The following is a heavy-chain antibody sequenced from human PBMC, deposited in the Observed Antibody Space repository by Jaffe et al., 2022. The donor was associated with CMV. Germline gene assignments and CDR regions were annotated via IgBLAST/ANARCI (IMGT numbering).Heavy chain of an antibody. V-gene: IGHV5-51*01. CDR2: IYPGDSDT. J-gene: IGHJ5*02. Sequence: EVQLVQSGAEVKKPGESLKISCKGSGYSFTSYWIGWVRQMPGKGLEWMGIIYPGDSDTRYSPSFQGQVTISADKSISTAYLQWSSLKASDTAMYYCARLRSWAITIFGVPKYGWFDPWGQGTLVTVSS. D-gene: IGHD3-3*01. CDR3: ARLRSWAITIFGVPKYGWFDP. CDR1: GYSFTSYW.